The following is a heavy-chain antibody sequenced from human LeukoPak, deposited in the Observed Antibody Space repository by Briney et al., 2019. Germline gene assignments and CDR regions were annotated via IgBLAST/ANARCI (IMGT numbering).Heavy chain of an antibody. CDR1: GASISGSDYN. CDR2: IFYSGTI. Sequence: SETLSLTCNVSGASISGSDYNWSWLRQPRGKGLEWIASIFYSGTIYNNPSLKSRTLISVDTSKNQFSLRLTSVTAADTAVYFCATLDNSFDHWGQGTLVTVSS. CDR3: ATLDNSFDH. V-gene: IGHV4-30-4*01. J-gene: IGHJ5*02.